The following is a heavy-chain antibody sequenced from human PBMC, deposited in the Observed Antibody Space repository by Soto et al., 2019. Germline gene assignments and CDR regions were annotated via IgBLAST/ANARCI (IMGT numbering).Heavy chain of an antibody. CDR3: ARDTDMITFGGVIGRFDY. D-gene: IGHD3-16*02. J-gene: IGHJ4*02. CDR1: AFTFSSYA. CDR2: IPYDGSNK. V-gene: IGHV3-30-3*01. Sequence: GGSLRLSCAASAFTFSSYAMHWVRQAPGKGLEWVAVIPYDGSNKYYADSVKGRFTISRDNSKNTLYLQMNSLRAEDTAVYYCARDTDMITFGGVIGRFDYWGQGTLVTVS.